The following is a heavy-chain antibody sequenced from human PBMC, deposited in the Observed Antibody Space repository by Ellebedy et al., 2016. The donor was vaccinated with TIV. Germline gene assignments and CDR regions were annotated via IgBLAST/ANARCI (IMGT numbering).Heavy chain of an antibody. J-gene: IGHJ3*01. CDR2: LYYTGST. CDR3: VSSVSMDAFDL. CDR1: GGSLSDNY. Sequence: SETLSLTCAVSGGSLSDNYWTWIRQPPGKGLEWIGYLYYTGSTNYNPSLKSRVTISVNTSRNQFSLKLSSVTAADTAVYYCVSSVSMDAFDLWGQGTMVTVSS. D-gene: IGHD5/OR15-5a*01. V-gene: IGHV4-59*01.